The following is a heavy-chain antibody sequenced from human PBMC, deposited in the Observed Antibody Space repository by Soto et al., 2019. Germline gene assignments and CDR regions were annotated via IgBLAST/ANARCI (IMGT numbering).Heavy chain of an antibody. J-gene: IGHJ6*02. D-gene: IGHD7-27*01. V-gene: IGHV4-4*02. CDR2: IYHSGST. CDR3: ARAMGMRRTYYYYYYGMDV. CDR1: GGSISSSNW. Sequence: KTSETLSLTCAVSGGSISSSNWWSWVRQPPGKGLEWIGEIYHSGSTNYNPSLKSRVTISVDKSKNQFSLKLSSVTAADTAVYYCARAMGMRRTYYYYYYGMDVWGQGTTVTVSS.